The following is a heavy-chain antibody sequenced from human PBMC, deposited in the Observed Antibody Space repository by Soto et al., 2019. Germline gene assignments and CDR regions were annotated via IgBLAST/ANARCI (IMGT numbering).Heavy chain of an antibody. V-gene: IGHV4-30-2*01. J-gene: IGHJ5*02. Sequence: PSETLSVTCAVSGGSISSGGYFWSCVRQPAGKGLECIGYIYHSGSTYYNPSLKSCVTISVDRSKNQFSLKLISVTAADKAVDYCARVPGPSGQGTLVTDSS. CDR3: ARVPGP. CDR2: IYHSGST. CDR1: GGSISSGGYF.